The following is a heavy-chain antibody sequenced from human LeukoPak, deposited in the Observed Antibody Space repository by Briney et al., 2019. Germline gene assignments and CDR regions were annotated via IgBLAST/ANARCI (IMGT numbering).Heavy chain of an antibody. CDR3: ARARSAAGKFDY. CDR2: IYYSGST. V-gene: IGHV4-31*03. Sequence: PSETLSLTCTVSGGSISSGGYYWSSIRKHPGRGLEWIEYIYYSGSTYYNPSLKSRVTISADTSKNQFSLKLSSVTAADTAVYYGARARSAAGKFDYWGQGTLVTVSS. D-gene: IGHD6-13*01. J-gene: IGHJ4*02. CDR1: GGSISSGGYY.